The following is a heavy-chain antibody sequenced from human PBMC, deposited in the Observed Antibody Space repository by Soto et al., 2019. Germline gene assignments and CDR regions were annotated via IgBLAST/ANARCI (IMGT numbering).Heavy chain of an antibody. CDR3: AKDLTVDRALGAVDY. Sequence: GGSLRLSCAASGFTFSSYAMSWARQAPGKGLEWVSAISGSGGSTYYADSVKGRFTISRDNSKNTLYLQMNSLRAEDTAVYYCAKDLTVDRALGAVDYWGQGTLVTVSS. CDR2: ISGSGGST. V-gene: IGHV3-23*01. CDR1: GFTFSSYA. J-gene: IGHJ4*02. D-gene: IGHD3-10*01.